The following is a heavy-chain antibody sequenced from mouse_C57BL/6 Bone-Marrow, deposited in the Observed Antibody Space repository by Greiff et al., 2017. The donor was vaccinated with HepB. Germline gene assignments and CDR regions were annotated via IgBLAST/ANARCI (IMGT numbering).Heavy chain of an antibody. J-gene: IGHJ4*01. V-gene: IGHV5-9-1*02. CDR3: TRDNYGSSSYAMDY. CDR1: GFTFSSYA. D-gene: IGHD1-1*01. CDR2: ISSGGDYI. Sequence: EVKLVESGEGLVKPGGSLKLSCAASGFTFSSYAMSWVRQTPEKRLEWVAYISSGGDYIYYADTVKGRFTISRDNARNTLYLQMSSLKSEDTAMYYCTRDNYGSSSYAMDYLGQGTSVTVSS.